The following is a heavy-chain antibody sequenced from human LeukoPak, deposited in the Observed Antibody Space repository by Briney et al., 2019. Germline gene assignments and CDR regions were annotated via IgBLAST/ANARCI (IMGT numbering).Heavy chain of an antibody. D-gene: IGHD2-15*01. CDR3: ARARCSGGSCYSRTDAFDI. V-gene: IGHV1-69*04. J-gene: IGHJ3*02. Sequence: ASVKVSCKASGGTFSSYAISWVRQAPGQGLEWMGRIIPILGIANYAQKFQGRVTITADKSTSTAYMELSSLRSEDTAVYYCARARCSGGSCYSRTDAFDIWGQGTMVTVSS. CDR1: GGTFSSYA. CDR2: IIPILGIA.